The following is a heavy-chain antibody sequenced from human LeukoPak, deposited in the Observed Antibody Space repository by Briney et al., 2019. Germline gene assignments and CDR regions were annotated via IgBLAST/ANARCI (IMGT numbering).Heavy chain of an antibody. CDR1: GGSISSYY. V-gene: IGHV4-59*08. Sequence: SETLSLTCTVSGGSISSYYWSWIRQPPGKGLEWIGYIYYSGSTNYNPSLKSRVTISVDTSKDQFSLKLSSVTAADTAVYYCARPRTLYSSGWYLGYDAFDIWGQGTMVTVSS. D-gene: IGHD6-19*01. CDR3: ARPRTLYSSGWYLGYDAFDI. J-gene: IGHJ3*02. CDR2: IYYSGST.